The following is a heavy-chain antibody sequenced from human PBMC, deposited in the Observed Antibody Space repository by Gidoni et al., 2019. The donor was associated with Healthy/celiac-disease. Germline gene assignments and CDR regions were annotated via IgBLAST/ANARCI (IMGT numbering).Heavy chain of an antibody. CDR2: IYYSGST. V-gene: IGHV4-31*03. D-gene: IGHD3-22*01. CDR3: ARGYDSSGYYYSWFDP. J-gene: IGHJ5*02. Sequence: QVQLQESGPGLVTPSQTLSLTCTVSGGSISSGGYYWSWIRQHPGKGLEWIGYIYYSGSTYYNPSLKSRVTISVDTSKNQFSLKLSSVTAADTAVYYCARGYDSSGYYYSWFDPWGQGTLVTVSS. CDR1: GGSISSGGYY.